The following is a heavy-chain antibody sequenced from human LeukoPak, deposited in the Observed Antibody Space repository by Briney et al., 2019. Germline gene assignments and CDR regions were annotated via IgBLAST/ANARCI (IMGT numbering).Heavy chain of an antibody. J-gene: IGHJ4*02. V-gene: IGHV3-7*01. D-gene: IGHD6-13*01. CDR2: INEDGGEK. Sequence: PGGALRLPCAASGFTFTRDWMSGGREGPGGGRGWGANINEDGGEKKYLDPVNRRLTISRDNARNFVYLQQNRLRAEDTPIYYCARDEKDGPLWYWGQGIMVFVSS. CDR1: GFTFTRDW. CDR3: ARDEKDGPLWY.